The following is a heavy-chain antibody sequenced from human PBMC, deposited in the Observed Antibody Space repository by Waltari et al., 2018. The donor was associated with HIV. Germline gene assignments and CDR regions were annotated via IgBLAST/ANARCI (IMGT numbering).Heavy chain of an antibody. V-gene: IGHV4-59*01. J-gene: IGHJ4*02. CDR1: GGSISSYY. Sequence: GPGLVKPSETLSLTCTVSGGSISSYYWSWIRQPPGKGLEWIGNIYNSGSTNYNPSLKSRVTISVDTSKNQFSLKLSSVTAADTAVYYCARWSTGYSSGWYDYWGQGTLVTVSS. D-gene: IGHD6-19*01. CDR2: IYNSGST. CDR3: ARWSTGYSSGWYDY.